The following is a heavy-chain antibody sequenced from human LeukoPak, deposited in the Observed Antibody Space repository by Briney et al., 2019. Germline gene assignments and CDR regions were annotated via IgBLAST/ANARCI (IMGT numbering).Heavy chain of an antibody. Sequence: KPSETLSLTCAVYGGSFSGYYWSWIRQPPGKGLEWIGEINHSGSTNYNPSLKRRVTISVDTSKNQFSLKLSSVTAADTAVYYCARGPTNTITMIVLFDYWGQGTLVTVSS. CDR2: INHSGST. V-gene: IGHV4-34*01. CDR3: ARGPTNTITMIVLFDY. J-gene: IGHJ4*02. CDR1: GGSFSGYY. D-gene: IGHD3-22*01.